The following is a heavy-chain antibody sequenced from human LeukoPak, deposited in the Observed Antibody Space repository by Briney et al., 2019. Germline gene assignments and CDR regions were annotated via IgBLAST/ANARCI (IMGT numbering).Heavy chain of an antibody. CDR2: FDPEDGET. J-gene: IGHJ2*01. CDR1: GGTFSSYA. V-gene: IGHV1-24*01. CDR3: ATASYWYFDL. Sequence: ASVKVSCKASGGTFSSYAISWVRQAPGKGLEWMGGFDPEDGETIYAQKFQGRVTMTEDTSTDTAYMELSSLRSEDTAVYYCATASYWYFDLWGRGTLVTVSS.